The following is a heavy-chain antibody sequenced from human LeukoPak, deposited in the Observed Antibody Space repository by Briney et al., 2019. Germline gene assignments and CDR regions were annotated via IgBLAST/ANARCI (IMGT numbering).Heavy chain of an antibody. CDR1: GFTVSSNY. Sequence: GGSLRLSCAASGFTVSSNYMSWVRQAPGKGLEWVSAISGSGDSTYYADFVKGRFTISRDNSKNTLYLQMDSLRAEDTAVYYCAKDRSDTTMVYNFDYWAREPWSPSPQ. D-gene: IGHD4/OR15-4a*01. J-gene: IGHJ4*02. V-gene: IGHV3-23*01. CDR3: AKDRSDTTMVYNFDY. CDR2: ISGSGDST.